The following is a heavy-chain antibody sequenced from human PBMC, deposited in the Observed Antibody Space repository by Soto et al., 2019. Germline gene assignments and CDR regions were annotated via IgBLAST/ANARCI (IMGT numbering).Heavy chain of an antibody. CDR1: GYSISSGYY. V-gene: IGHV4-38-2*01. CDR2: IYHSGST. D-gene: IGHD3-10*02. Sequence: SETLSLTCAVSGYSISSGYYWGWIRQPPGKGLEWIGSIYHSGSTYYNPSLKSRVTISVDTSKNQFSLKLSSLTAADTAVYYCARVDHRGYFSVLTDFWGQGILVTVSS. CDR3: ARVDHRGYFSVLTDF. J-gene: IGHJ4*02.